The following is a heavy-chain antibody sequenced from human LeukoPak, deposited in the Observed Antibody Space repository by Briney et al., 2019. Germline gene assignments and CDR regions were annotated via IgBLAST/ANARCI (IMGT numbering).Heavy chain of an antibody. J-gene: IGHJ2*01. V-gene: IGHV3-48*01. Sequence: GGSLRLSCAASGFTFSSYSMNWVRQAPGKGLEWVSYISSSSSTIYYADSVKGRFTISRDNAKNSLYLQMNSLRAEDTAVYYCARDGDTATVPYWYFDLWGRGTLVTVSS. CDR3: ARDGDTATVPYWYFDL. D-gene: IGHD5-18*01. CDR1: GFTFSSYS. CDR2: ISSSSSTI.